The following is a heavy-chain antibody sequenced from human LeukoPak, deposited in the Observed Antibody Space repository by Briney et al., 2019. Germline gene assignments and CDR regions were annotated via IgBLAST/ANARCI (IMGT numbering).Heavy chain of an antibody. CDR1: GLTFSNYG. CDR2: ISGSGGST. J-gene: IGHJ1*01. V-gene: IGHV3-23*01. D-gene: IGHD2-2*01. Sequence: PGGSLRLSCAASGLTFSNYGMSWVRQAPGKGLEWVSAISGSGGSTYYADSVKSRFTISRDNSKNTLYLQMNSLRAEDTAVYYCATYSSSNGREFQYWGQGTLVTVSS. CDR3: ATYSSSNGREFQY.